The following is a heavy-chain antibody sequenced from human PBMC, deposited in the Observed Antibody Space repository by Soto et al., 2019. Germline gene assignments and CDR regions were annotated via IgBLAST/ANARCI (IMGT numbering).Heavy chain of an antibody. J-gene: IGHJ5*02. CDR3: ARRRGGCSEGVCYSWWLDP. D-gene: IGHD2-8*01. V-gene: IGHV5-51*01. Sequence: PGESPKISCTASRGSLSDQWIGWVRHTRDKGLEWIGFVFLADSAARYSPAFQGHVTMSSDSSSTFLPRSSLKASHTGIYYCARRRGGCSEGVCYSWWLDPWGQGTRVTVSS. CDR2: VFLADSAA. CDR1: RGSLSDQW.